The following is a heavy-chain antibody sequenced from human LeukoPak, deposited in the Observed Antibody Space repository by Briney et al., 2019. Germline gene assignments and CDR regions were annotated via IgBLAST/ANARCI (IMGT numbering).Heavy chain of an antibody. Sequence: GGSLRLSCAASGLTFSNAWMNWARQAPGKGLEWVASINHNGNVNYYVDSVKGRFTISRDNAKNSLYLQMSNLRAEDTAVYFCARGGGLDVWGQGATVTVSS. V-gene: IGHV3-7*03. CDR3: ARGGGLDV. J-gene: IGHJ6*02. CDR2: INHNGNVN. D-gene: IGHD3-16*01. CDR1: GLTFSNAW.